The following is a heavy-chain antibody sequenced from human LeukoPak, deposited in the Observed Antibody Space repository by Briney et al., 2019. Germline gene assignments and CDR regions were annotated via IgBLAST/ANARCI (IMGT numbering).Heavy chain of an antibody. CDR1: RFIFSTYG. V-gene: IGHV3-30*02. CDR2: IRLDGSNE. J-gene: IGHJ3*02. D-gene: IGHD3-10*01. Sequence: QAGGSLRLSCVASRFIFSTYGMHWVRQAPGKGLEWVAFIRLDGSNEYYAASVRGRFAISRDNSQNTLHLQMNSLRLEDTAVYYCVKDWGVLPDYTADGFDIWGPGTMVTVSS. CDR3: VKDWGVLPDYTADGFDI.